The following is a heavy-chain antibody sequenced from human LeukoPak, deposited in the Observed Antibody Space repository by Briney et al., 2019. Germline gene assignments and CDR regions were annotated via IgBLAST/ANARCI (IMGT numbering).Heavy chain of an antibody. CDR2: IYHTGST. CDR3: AGGRNPEYFFGIDI. Sequence: SETLSLTCTVSGASLSSDSYYWSWIRQPPGKGLEWIGYIYHTGSTNHNPSLESRVTISVDTSKNQFSLKVTSVTAADTADYYWAGGRNPEYFFGIDIWGQGTTGIVSS. CDR1: GASLSSDSYY. J-gene: IGHJ6*02. D-gene: IGHD1-14*01. V-gene: IGHV4-61*01.